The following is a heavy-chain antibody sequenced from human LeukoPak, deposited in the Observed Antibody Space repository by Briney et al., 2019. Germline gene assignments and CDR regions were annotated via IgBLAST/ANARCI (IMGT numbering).Heavy chain of an antibody. Sequence: SETLSLSCAVYGGSFSGYYWSWIRQPPGKGLEWLGEINHSGSTNYNPSLKSRVTISVDTSKNQFSLKLSSVTAADTAVYYCARGPSVDTAMVTNYYYGMDVWGQGTTVTVSS. J-gene: IGHJ6*02. CDR3: ARGPSVDTAMVTNYYYGMDV. CDR1: GGSFSGYY. D-gene: IGHD5-18*01. CDR2: INHSGST. V-gene: IGHV4-34*01.